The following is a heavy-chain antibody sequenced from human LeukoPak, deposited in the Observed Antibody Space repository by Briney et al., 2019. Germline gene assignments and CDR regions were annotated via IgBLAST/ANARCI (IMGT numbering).Heavy chain of an antibody. CDR3: ARSEAYYYMDV. Sequence: GGSLRLSCAASGFTFSDYYMSWIRQAPGKGLEWVSYISSSGSTIYYADSMKGRFTISRDNAKNSLHLQMNSLRAEDTAVYYCARSEAYYYMDVWGKGTTVTVSS. J-gene: IGHJ6*03. CDR2: ISSSGSTI. V-gene: IGHV3-11*01. CDR1: GFTFSDYY.